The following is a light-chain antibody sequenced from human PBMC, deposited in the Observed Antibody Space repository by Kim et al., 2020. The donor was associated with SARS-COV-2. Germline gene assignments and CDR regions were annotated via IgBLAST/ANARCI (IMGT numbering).Light chain of an antibody. J-gene: IGLJ3*02. Sequence: SYELTQPPSLSVAPGKTASIACAGNNIGSKSVHWYQQKPGQAPVLVIYYDTRRPSGIPERFSGSNSGNTATLTISRVEAGDEADYYCQVWDSSSEQGVFG. CDR2: YDT. CDR1: NIGSKS. V-gene: IGLV3-21*01. CDR3: QVWDSSSEQGV.